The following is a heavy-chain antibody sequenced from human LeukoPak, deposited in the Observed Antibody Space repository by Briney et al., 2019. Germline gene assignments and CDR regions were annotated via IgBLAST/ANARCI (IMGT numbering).Heavy chain of an antibody. V-gene: IGHV3-23*01. CDR3: AKDGSGSLFDY. Sequence: GGSLRLSCAASGFTFSSYAMSWVRQAPGKGLEWVSAISGSGGSTYYADSVKGRFTISRDNSKNTLYLQINSLRAEDTAVYCCAKDGSGSLFDYWGQGTLVTVSS. CDR1: GFTFSSYA. J-gene: IGHJ4*02. D-gene: IGHD3-10*01. CDR2: ISGSGGST.